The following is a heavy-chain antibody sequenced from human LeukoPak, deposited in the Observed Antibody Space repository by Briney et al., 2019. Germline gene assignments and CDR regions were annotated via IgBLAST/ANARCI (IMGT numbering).Heavy chain of an antibody. CDR2: VYPGNSDS. D-gene: IGHD6-19*01. CDR1: GYSFTSYW. V-gene: IGHV5-51*01. J-gene: IGHJ4*02. CDR3: ARLGGYSTGWYIQY. Sequence: GESLKISCKGSGYSFTSYWIGWVRQMPGKGLEWMGIVYPGNSDSRYSPSFQSQVTISADNSLSAAYLQWSSLKASDNAMNYCARLGGYSTGWYIQYWGQGTLATVSS.